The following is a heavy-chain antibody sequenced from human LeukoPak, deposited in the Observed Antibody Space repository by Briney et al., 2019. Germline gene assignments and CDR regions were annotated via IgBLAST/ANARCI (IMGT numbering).Heavy chain of an antibody. D-gene: IGHD3-22*01. CDR3: AGADSYYYDSSGTSVAFDI. CDR2: IYYSGST. J-gene: IGHJ6*04. CDR1: GGSISSGDYY. Sequence: SQTLSLTCTVSGGSISSGDYYWSWIRQPPGKGLEWIGYIYYSGSTYYNPSLKSRVTISVDTSKDQFSLKLSSVTAADTAVYYCAGADSYYYDSSGTSVAFDIWGKGTTVTVSS. V-gene: IGHV4-30-4*01.